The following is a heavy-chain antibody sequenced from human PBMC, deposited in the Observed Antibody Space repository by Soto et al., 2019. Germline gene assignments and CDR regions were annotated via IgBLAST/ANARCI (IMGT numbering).Heavy chain of an antibody. J-gene: IGHJ5*02. CDR3: TTDRLSTIFGVVIRGWFDP. CDR2: IKSKTDGGTT. D-gene: IGHD3-3*01. CDR1: GFTFSNAW. V-gene: IGHV3-15*01. Sequence: GGSLILSCAASGFTFSNAWMCWVRQAPGKRLEWVGSIKSKTDGGTTDYAAPVKGRFTISRDDSKNTLYLQMNSLKTEDTAVYYCTTDRLSTIFGVVIRGWFDPWGQGT.